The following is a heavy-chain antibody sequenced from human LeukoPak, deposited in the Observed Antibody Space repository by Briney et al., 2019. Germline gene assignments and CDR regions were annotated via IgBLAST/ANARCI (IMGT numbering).Heavy chain of an antibody. J-gene: IGHJ4*02. D-gene: IGHD4-23*01. CDR2: ISSSGNSI. CDR3: ARDYGGSSPFDY. Sequence: GGSLRLSCAASGFTFSNYSMNWVRQAPGKGLEWVSSISSSGNSIYYADSMKGRFTISRDNAKNSLYLQMNSLRAEDTAVYYCARDYGGSSPFDYWGQGTLVTVSS. V-gene: IGHV3-21*01. CDR1: GFTFSNYS.